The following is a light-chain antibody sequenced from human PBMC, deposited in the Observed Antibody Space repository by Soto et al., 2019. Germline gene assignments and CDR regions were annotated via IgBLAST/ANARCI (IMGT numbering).Light chain of an antibody. CDR2: DAS. CDR3: QQRSNWPT. Sequence: ELVLTQSPATLSLSPGERATLSCRASQSVSSYLAWYQQKPGQAPRLLIYDASNRATGIPARFSGSGSGTGFTLTIRSLEPEDFAVYYCQQRSNWPTFGQGTKVEIK. J-gene: IGKJ1*01. V-gene: IGKV3-11*01. CDR1: QSVSSY.